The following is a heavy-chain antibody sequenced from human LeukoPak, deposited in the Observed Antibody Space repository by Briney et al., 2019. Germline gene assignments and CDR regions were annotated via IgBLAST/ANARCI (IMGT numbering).Heavy chain of an antibody. CDR3: ARVFGCSGGSCYWEVDY. Sequence: ASVKVSCKASGYTFTSYGISWVRQAPGQGLEWMGWISAYNGNTNYAQKLQGRVTMTTDTSTSTAYMELRSLRSDDTAVYYCARVFGCSGGSCYWEVDYWGQGTLVTVSS. V-gene: IGHV1-18*01. CDR2: ISAYNGNT. D-gene: IGHD2-15*01. J-gene: IGHJ4*02. CDR1: GYTFTSYG.